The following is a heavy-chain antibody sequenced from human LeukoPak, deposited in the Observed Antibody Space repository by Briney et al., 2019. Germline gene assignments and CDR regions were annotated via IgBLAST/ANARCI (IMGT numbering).Heavy chain of an antibody. J-gene: IGHJ4*02. CDR2: IYPGDSDT. D-gene: IGHD2-2*02. V-gene: IGHV5-51*01. Sequence: GESLQISCQASGYRFTNSWIGWVRQLPGKGLEWMGIIYPGDSDTRYSPSFQGQVTISADTSVNSAYLQWASLKASDTATYYCARQDCTSTYCYSTYWGRGTLVTVSS. CDR1: GYRFTNSW. CDR3: ARQDCTSTYCYSTY.